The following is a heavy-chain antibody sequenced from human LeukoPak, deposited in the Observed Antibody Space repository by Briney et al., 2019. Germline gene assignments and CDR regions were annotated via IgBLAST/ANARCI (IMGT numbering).Heavy chain of an antibody. Sequence: GGSLRLSCAASGFTFSSYSMNWVRQASGKGLEWVSSISSSSSYIYYADSVKGRFTISRDNAKNSLYLQMNSLRAEDTAVYYCAKGHRIAAREMAWFDPWGQGTLVTVSS. V-gene: IGHV3-21*01. CDR3: AKGHRIAAREMAWFDP. CDR1: GFTFSSYS. D-gene: IGHD6-6*01. J-gene: IGHJ5*02. CDR2: ISSSSSYI.